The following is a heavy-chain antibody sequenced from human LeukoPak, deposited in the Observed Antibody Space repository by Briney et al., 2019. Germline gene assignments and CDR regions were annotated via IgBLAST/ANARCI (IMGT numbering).Heavy chain of an antibody. Sequence: SETLSLTCTVSGGSISSSTYYWGWIRQSPGKGLEWIGSIYYSGSTYYNPSLKSRVTISVDTSKNQFSLKLSSVTAAGTAVYYCASRKLGNDYWGQGTLVTVSS. CDR2: IYYSGST. J-gene: IGHJ4*02. D-gene: IGHD7-27*01. V-gene: IGHV4-39*01. CDR3: ASRKLGNDY. CDR1: GGSISSSTYY.